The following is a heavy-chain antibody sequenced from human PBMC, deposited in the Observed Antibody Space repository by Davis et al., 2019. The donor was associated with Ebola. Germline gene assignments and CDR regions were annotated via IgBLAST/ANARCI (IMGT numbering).Heavy chain of an antibody. CDR1: GFTFSTCG. V-gene: IGHV3-48*04. CDR2: ISSSGSTI. D-gene: IGHD2-15*01. CDR3: ARSGGGQYYFDY. J-gene: IGHJ4*02. Sequence: GGSLRLSCAASGFTFSTCGMHWVRQAPGKGLEWVSYISSSGSTIYYADSVKGRFTISRDNAKNSLYLQMNSLRAEDTAVYYCARSGGGQYYFDYWGQGTLVTVSS.